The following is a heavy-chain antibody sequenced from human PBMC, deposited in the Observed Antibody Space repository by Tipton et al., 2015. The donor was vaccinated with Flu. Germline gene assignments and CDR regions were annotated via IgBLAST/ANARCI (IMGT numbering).Heavy chain of an antibody. V-gene: IGHV4-38-2*02. CDR1: GEALTNGRY. J-gene: IGHJ4*02. D-gene: IGHD4-17*01. Sequence: GEALTNGRYWDWVRQPPGKGLEWIGNIQHRGSTYYSPSLKRRVTISMDTSKNQFYLTLISVTAADTARYYCARDRPYGDFSAALDYLGQGMLVNIS. CDR3: ARDRPYGDFSAALDY. CDR2: IQHRGST.